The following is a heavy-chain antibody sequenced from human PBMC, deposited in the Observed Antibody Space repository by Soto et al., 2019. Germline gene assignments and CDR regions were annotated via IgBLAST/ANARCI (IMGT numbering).Heavy chain of an antibody. Sequence: AALSDPCSVSADSISGYSWHWIRQPSGKGLEWIGYVYTSDYTRYSSSLKSRVTISVDTSKSKSYLRLNSVTAADTAVYYCANCAGNFEDLFFYNAMAAGVPRTTVTV. CDR1: ADSISGYS. D-gene: IGHD3-10*01. J-gene: IGHJ6*02. V-gene: IGHV4-59*03. CDR3: ANCAGNFEDLFFYNAMAA. CDR2: VYTSDYT.